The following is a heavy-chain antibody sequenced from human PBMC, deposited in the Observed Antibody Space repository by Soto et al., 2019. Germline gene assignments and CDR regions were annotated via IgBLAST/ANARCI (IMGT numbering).Heavy chain of an antibody. J-gene: IGHJ6*03. CDR2: IKQDGSEK. D-gene: IGHD4-4*01. V-gene: IGHV3-7*01. CDR3: AIVKFGYSNYDGNYYYYLDI. CDR1: GFPFSSYW. Sequence: GASLTPSCAASGFPFSSYWMSWVRQAPRKGLEWAANIKQDGSEKYYVNSVKGQFTISRDTGKNSLYMKTKSLSCEDTAVYYCAIVKFGYSNYDGNYYYYLDIWGKGTTVTLSS.